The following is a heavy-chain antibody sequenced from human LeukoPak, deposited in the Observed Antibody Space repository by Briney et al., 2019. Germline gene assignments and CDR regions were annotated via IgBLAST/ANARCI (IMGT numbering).Heavy chain of an antibody. CDR1: GFTFGDYA. V-gene: IGHV3-43*02. D-gene: IGHD3-22*01. Sequence: AGGSLRLSCTASGFTFGDYAMSWVRQAPGKGLEWVSLISGDGGSTYYADSVKGRFTISRDNSINSLYLQMNSLRTEDTALYYCAKNGRLYYDSSGYHDYWGQGTLVTVSS. J-gene: IGHJ4*02. CDR2: ISGDGGST. CDR3: AKNGRLYYDSSGYHDY.